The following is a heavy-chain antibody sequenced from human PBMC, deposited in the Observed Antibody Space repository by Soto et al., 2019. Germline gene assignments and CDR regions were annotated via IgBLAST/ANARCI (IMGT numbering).Heavy chain of an antibody. J-gene: IGHJ6*02. D-gene: IGHD2-2*01. CDR1: GGSISSSTYY. Sequence: SETLSLTCTVSGGSISSSTYYWGWIRQPPGKGLEWIGSIYYSESTYYNPSLKGRVTISVDTSKNQFSLKVNSVTVADTAIYYCARLGGYCSGTRCYGFYGMDVWGLGTTVTVSS. CDR3: ARLGGYCSGTRCYGFYGMDV. CDR2: IYYSEST. V-gene: IGHV4-39*01.